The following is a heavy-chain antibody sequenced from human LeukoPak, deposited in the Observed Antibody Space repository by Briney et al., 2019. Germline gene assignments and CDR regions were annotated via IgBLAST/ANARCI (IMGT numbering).Heavy chain of an antibody. CDR3: GRRSRSTWNYRRGDY. CDR2: IYNGGST. D-gene: IGHD1-7*01. Sequence: SETLSLTCSVSGGSISSSSNYWGWIRQPPGKRLEWIGSIYNGGSTYYNPSLKSRVTISVDTSNDQFSLRLSSVTAADTAVYYCGRRSRSTWNYRRGDYWGQGTLVTVSS. V-gene: IGHV4-39*07. J-gene: IGHJ4*02. CDR1: GGSISSSSNY.